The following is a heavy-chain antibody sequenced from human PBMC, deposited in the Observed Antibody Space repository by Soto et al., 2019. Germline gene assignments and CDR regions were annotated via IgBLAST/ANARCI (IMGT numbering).Heavy chain of an antibody. CDR1: GYTFTSSG. CDR3: ARGIPRSSSSSDMDV. J-gene: IGHJ6*02. CDR2: ISVYNGNT. V-gene: IGHV1-18*01. Sequence: GASVKVSCKASGYTFTSSGISWVRQAPGQGLEWMGWISVYNGNTNYAQNFQGRVSMTTDTSTSTVYMELRNLRSDDTAVYYCARGIPRSSSSSDMDVWGQGTTVTVSS. D-gene: IGHD6-6*01.